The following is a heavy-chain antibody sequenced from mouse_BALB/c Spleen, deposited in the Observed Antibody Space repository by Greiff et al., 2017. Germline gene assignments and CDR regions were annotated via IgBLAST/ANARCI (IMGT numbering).Heavy chain of an antibody. Sequence: EVNVVESGGGLVKPGGSLKLSCAASGFTFSSYTMSWVRQTPEKRLEWVATISSGGSYTYYPDSVKGRFTISRDNAKNTLYLQMSSLKSEDTAMYYCTRDTTAPFAYWGQGTLVTVSA. CDR1: GFTFSSYT. V-gene: IGHV5-6-4*01. J-gene: IGHJ3*01. CDR2: ISSGGSYT. CDR3: TRDTTAPFAY. D-gene: IGHD1-2*01.